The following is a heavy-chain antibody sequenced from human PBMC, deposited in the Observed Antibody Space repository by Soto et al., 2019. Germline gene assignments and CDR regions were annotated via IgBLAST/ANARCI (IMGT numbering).Heavy chain of an antibody. D-gene: IGHD1-26*01. J-gene: IGHJ4*02. V-gene: IGHV6-1*01. CDR3: ARDGVGTTTYFGYFDY. Sequence: SQTLSLTCVISGDSVSSKSVAWNWIRQSPSRGLEWLGRTLYRSKWLNDYAVFVKSRITINPDTSKNQFSLQLNSVTPEDTAVYYCARDGVGTTTYFGYFDYWGQGTLVTVSS. CDR2: TLYRSKWLN. CDR1: GDSVSSKSVA.